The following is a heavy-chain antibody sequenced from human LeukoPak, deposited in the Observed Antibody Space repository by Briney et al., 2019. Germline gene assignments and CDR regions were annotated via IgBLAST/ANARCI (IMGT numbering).Heavy chain of an antibody. CDR2: ISYDGSNK. J-gene: IGHJ5*02. Sequence: GGSLRLSCAASGFTFSSYAMHWVRQAPGKGLEWVAVISYDGSNKYYADSVKGRFTISRDNSKNTLYLQMNSLRAEDTAVYYCARDSDYYGSGSYDPWGQGTLVTVSS. V-gene: IGHV3-30-3*01. CDR3: ARDSDYYGSGSYDP. CDR1: GFTFSSYA. D-gene: IGHD3-10*01.